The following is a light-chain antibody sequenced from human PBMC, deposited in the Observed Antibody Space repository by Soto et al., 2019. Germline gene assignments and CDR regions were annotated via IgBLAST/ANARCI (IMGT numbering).Light chain of an antibody. CDR1: QSVSSQ. V-gene: IGKV3-11*01. Sequence: EIVLTQSPATLSLSPGERASLSCRTSQSVSSQLAWYQQKPGQAPRLLIYDASNTATGVPARFSGSGSGTDFTLTISSLEPEGFGVYYCHQRSNWPRTFGQGTKLEIK. J-gene: IGKJ2*01. CDR3: HQRSNWPRT. CDR2: DAS.